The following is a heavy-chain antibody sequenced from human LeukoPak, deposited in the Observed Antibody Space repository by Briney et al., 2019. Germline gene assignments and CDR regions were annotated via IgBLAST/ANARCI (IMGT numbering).Heavy chain of an antibody. CDR2: ISAYNGNT. J-gene: IGHJ4*02. Sequence: ASVKVSCKASGYTFTSYGISWVRQAPGQGLEWMGWISAYNGNTNYAQKLQGRVTMTTDTSTSTAYMELRSLRSDDTAVYYCARVSSWRYRSSWYHYWGQGTLVTVSS. CDR1: GYTFTSYG. CDR3: ARVSSWRYRSSWYHY. D-gene: IGHD6-13*01. V-gene: IGHV1-18*01.